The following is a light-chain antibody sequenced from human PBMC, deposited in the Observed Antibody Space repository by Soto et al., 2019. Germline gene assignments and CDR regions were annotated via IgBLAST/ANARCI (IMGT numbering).Light chain of an antibody. V-gene: IGLV1-47*01. CDR3: AAWDDSLSGWV. J-gene: IGLJ3*02. CDR2: RNN. Sequence: QSVLTQPPSASGTPGQWVTFSCSGGSSNIESIYVYWYQHLPGTAPKLLIYRNNQRPSGVPDRFSGSKSGTSASLAISGLRSEDEADYYCAAWDDSLSGWVFGGGTKLTVL. CDR1: SSNIESIY.